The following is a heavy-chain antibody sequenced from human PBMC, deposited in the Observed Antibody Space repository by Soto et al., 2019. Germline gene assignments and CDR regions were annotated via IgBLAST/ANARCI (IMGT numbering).Heavy chain of an antibody. Sequence: PGGSLRLSCVASDFAFSNYGMHWVRQAPGKGLEWVALIWYEGANKYYGDSVKGRFTVSRDNAKNTLYLQMNSLRAEDTAVYYCARSSWSSAFDIWGQGTMVTVSS. J-gene: IGHJ3*02. CDR2: IWYEGANK. CDR3: ARSSWSSAFDI. CDR1: DFAFSNYG. D-gene: IGHD6-13*01. V-gene: IGHV3-33*03.